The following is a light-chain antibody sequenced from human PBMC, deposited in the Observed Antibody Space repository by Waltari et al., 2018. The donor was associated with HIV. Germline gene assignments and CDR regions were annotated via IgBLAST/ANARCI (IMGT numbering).Light chain of an antibody. CDR2: AAS. CDR1: QSIRNY. J-gene: IGKJ2*01. V-gene: IGKV1-39*01. Sequence: DIQMTQSPSSLSASVGDRVTISCRSGQSIRNYLNWYQQKPGKAPKLLIYAASSLQSGVPSRFSGSASGTDFTLTISSPQPEDFATYYCQQSYDAPYTFGQGTKLEIK. CDR3: QQSYDAPYT.